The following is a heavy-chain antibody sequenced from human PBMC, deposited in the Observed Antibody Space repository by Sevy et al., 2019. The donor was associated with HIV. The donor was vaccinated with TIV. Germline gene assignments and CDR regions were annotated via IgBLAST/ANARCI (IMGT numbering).Heavy chain of an antibody. CDR2: INPYGGGT. CDR3: ARDRFYGGDSVTFAGDY. V-gene: IGHV1-2*02. D-gene: IGHD2-21*02. CDR1: RYNFNAFY. Sequence: ASVKVSCKASRYNFNAFYIHWVRQAPGQGLEWMGWINPYGGGTNYAQKFQGGVTMTTDTSISVAYMELSRLTSDDTAVYYCARDRFYGGDSVTFAGDYWGQGTLVTVSS. J-gene: IGHJ4*02.